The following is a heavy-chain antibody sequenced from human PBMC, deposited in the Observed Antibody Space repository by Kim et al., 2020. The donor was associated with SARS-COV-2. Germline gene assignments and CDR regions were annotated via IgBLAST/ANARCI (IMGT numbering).Heavy chain of an antibody. J-gene: IGHJ4*02. D-gene: IGHD3-10*01. CDR1: GYTLTELS. CDR3: ATGYYYGSGSYYFDY. CDR2: FDPEDGET. Sequence: ASVKVSCKVSGYTLTELSMHWVRQAPGKGLEWMGGFDPEDGETIYAQKFQGRVTMTEDTSTDTAYMELSSLRSEDTAVYYCATGYYYGSGSYYFDYWGQGTLVTVSS. V-gene: IGHV1-24*01.